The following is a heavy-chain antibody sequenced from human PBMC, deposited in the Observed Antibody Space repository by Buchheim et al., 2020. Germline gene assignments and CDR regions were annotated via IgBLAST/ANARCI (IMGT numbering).Heavy chain of an antibody. CDR3: VRHRTYYYQSGSYSRATHYFEH. Sequence: EVQLLQSGPEVKKPGESLKISCKTSGYSFNNDWIGWVCQRPGKGLEWMASIYPGDSEIKYSPSFQGQVTISADKSITTAYLQWSSLKASDTALYFCVRHRTYYYQSGSYSRATHYFEHWGPG. CDR1: GYSFNNDW. J-gene: IGHJ4*02. D-gene: IGHD3-10*01. CDR2: IYPGDSEI. V-gene: IGHV5-51*01.